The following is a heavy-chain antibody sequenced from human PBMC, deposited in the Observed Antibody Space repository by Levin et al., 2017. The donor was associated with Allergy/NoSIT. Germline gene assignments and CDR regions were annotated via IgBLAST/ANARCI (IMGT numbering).Heavy chain of an antibody. D-gene: IGHD1-1*01. J-gene: IGHJ5*01. Sequence: GESLKISCAASGFTFRNYAMSWVRQAPGKGLEWVTTITGGGSRTYYADSVKGRFTISRDNSKNTLYLEMNYPTVEDTAVYYCVKDQEDDDKGKCDSWGQGTLVTVSS. CDR2: ITGGGSRT. CDR1: GFTFRNYA. V-gene: IGHV3-23*01. CDR3: VKDQEDDDKGKCDS.